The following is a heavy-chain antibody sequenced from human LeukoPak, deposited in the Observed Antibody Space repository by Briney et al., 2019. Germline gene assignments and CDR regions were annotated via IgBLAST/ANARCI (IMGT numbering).Heavy chain of an antibody. J-gene: IGHJ3*02. CDR3: ARPTRQLKDDAFDI. V-gene: IGHV3-7*01. Sequence: HPGGSLRLSCAASGFTFSSYWMSWVRQAPGKGLEWVANIKQDGSEKYYVDSVKGRFTISRDNAKNSLYLQMNSLRAEDTAVYYCARPTRQLKDDAFDIWGQGTMVTVSS. D-gene: IGHD1-1*01. CDR1: GFTFSSYW. CDR2: IKQDGSEK.